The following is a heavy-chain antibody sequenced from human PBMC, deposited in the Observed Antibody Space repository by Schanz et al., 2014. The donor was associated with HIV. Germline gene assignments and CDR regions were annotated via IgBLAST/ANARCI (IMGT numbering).Heavy chain of an antibody. D-gene: IGHD6-19*01. J-gene: IGHJ3*01. CDR2: MSHDGFSK. CDR3: AREGESSGRAGLFDL. CDR1: GFTFRRHG. Sequence: QVQLVESGGGLVQPGGSLRLSCAASGFTFRRHGMHWVRQAPGKGLEWVAGMSHDGFSKYFADSVKGRFAISREDSKNTVHLQMDSLRPEDTAVYYCAREGESSGRAGLFDLWGQGAMVTVSS. V-gene: IGHV3-30*09.